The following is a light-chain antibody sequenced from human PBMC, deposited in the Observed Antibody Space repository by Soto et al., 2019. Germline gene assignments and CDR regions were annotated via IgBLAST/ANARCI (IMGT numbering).Light chain of an antibody. CDR2: EVS. J-gene: IGLJ1*01. CDR3: SSYAGSNIYV. V-gene: IGLV2-8*01. Sequence: QSVLTQPPSASGSPGQSVTISCTGTSSDVGSYNYVSWYQQNPGKAPKLRIYEVSKRPPGVPDRFSGSKSGNTASLSVSGLQAEDDGDYYCSSYAGSNIYVFGTGTKLTVL. CDR1: SSDVGSYNY.